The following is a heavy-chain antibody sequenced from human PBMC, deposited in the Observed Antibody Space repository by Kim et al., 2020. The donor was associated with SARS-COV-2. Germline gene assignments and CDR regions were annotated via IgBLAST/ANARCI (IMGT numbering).Heavy chain of an antibody. J-gene: IGHJ5*02. V-gene: IGHV3-23*01. D-gene: IGHD4-17*01. CDR2: IGIGGERT. Sequence: GGSLRLSCAASGFDFSSYAMNWVRQAPGKGLEWVSGIGIGGERTYYADSVKSRFTISRDYQRKTLFLQMNSLRADDTAVYYCAKSVTIVSSPLGSWGRGT. CDR1: GFDFSSYA. CDR3: AKSVTIVSSPLGS.